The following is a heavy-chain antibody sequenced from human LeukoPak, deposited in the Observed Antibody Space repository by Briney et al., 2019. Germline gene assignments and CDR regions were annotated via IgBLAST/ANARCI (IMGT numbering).Heavy chain of an antibody. CDR3: AKVRGLQWLLIFXY. D-gene: IGHD3-3*01. J-gene: IGHJ4*02. V-gene: IGHV3-23*01. CDR2: ISGSGGST. CDR1: GFTFSSYA. Sequence: GGSLRLSCAASGFTFSSYAMSWVRQAPGKGLEWVSAISGSGGSTYYADSVKGRFTISRDNSKNTLYLQMNRLRAEDTAVYYCAKVRGLQWLLIFXYWGQGTLVTVSS.